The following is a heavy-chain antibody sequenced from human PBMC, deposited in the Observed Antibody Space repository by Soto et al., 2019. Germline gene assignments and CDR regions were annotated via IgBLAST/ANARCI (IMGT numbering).Heavy chain of an antibody. CDR1: GFTFSSYA. Sequence: GGSLRLSCAASGFTFSSYAMSWVRQAPGKGLEWVSGIGGSGGTTYYADSVKGRFTISRDNSKNTLSLQMNSLRAEDTALYYCAKDFEIFGVVIPLDVWGKGTTVTVSS. D-gene: IGHD3-3*01. CDR3: AKDFEIFGVVIPLDV. J-gene: IGHJ6*04. V-gene: IGHV3-23*01. CDR2: IGGSGGTT.